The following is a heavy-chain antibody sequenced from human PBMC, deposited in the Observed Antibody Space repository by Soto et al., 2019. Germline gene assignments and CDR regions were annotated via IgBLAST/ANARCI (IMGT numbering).Heavy chain of an antibody. CDR3: ARGPTTRYYYYYYMDV. CDR2: INHSGST. CDR1: GGSFSGYY. D-gene: IGHD4-17*01. J-gene: IGHJ6*03. Sequence: SETLALTCAVYGGSFSGYYWSWIRQPPGKGLEWIGEINHSGSTNYNPSLKSRVTISVDTSKNQFSLKLSSVTAADTAVYYCARGPTTRYYYYYYMDVWGKGTTVTVSS. V-gene: IGHV4-34*01.